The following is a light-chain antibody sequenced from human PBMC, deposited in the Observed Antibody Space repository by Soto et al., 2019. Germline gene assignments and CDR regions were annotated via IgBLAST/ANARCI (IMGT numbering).Light chain of an antibody. V-gene: IGKV3-20*01. J-gene: IGKJ4*01. Sequence: EIVLTQSPGTLSLSPGERATLSCRASQSVSSSYLAWYQQQPGQAPRLLIYGASNRAAGIPDRFSGSGSGTDFTLTISRMEPEDFAVYYCQQYGGSPPLTFGGGTKVEIK. CDR2: GAS. CDR3: QQYGGSPPLT. CDR1: QSVSSSY.